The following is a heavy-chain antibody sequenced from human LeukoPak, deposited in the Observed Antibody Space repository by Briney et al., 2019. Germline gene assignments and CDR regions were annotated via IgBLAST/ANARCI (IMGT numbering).Heavy chain of an antibody. D-gene: IGHD3-3*01. CDR2: IHTSGGT. J-gene: IGHJ4*02. CDR1: GGSTSSGSYY. CDR3: ARDLSDRHWSGYYIY. V-gene: IGHV4-61*02. Sequence: SETLSLTCTVSGGSTSSGSYYWSWIRQPAGKGLEWIGRIHTSGGTDFNPSLKSRVTISLDTSKNQFSLKLSSVTAADTAVYYCARDLSDRHWSGYYIYWGQGTLVTVSS.